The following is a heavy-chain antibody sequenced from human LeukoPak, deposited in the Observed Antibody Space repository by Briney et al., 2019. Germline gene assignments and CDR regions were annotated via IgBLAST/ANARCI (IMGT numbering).Heavy chain of an antibody. J-gene: IGHJ4*02. V-gene: IGHV4-30-4*01. CDR3: ARGGLWFGELLYLSEAPYFDY. CDR1: GGSISSGDYY. CDR2: IYYSGST. D-gene: IGHD3-10*01. Sequence: SQTLSLTCTVSGGSISSGDYYWSWIRQPPGKGLEWIGYIYYSGSTYYNPSRKSRVTISVDTSKNQFSLKLSSVTAADTAVYYCARGGLWFGELLYLSEAPYFDYWGQGTLVTVSS.